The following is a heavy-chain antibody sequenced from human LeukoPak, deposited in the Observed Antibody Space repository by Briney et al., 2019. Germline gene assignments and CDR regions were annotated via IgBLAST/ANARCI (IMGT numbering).Heavy chain of an antibody. D-gene: IGHD3-3*01. CDR1: GFSFNNYA. J-gene: IGHJ4*02. CDR2: ISAGATRT. Sequence: GGSLRLSCVASGFSFNNYAMSWVRQAPGKGLEWVSGISAGATRTYYAGSVKGRFTISRDNSMNTLYLHMNSLRAEDTAVYYCAKYAMREIFFGDYWGQGTLVAASS. V-gene: IGHV3-23*01. CDR3: AKYAMREIFFGDY.